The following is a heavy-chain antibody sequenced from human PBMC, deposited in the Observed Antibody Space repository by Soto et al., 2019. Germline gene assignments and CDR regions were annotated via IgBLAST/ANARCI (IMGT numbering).Heavy chain of an antibody. CDR2: INHSGST. J-gene: IGHJ4*02. Sequence: SETLSLTCAVYGGSFSGYYWSWIRQPPGKGLEWIGEINHSGSTNYNPSLKSRVTISVDTSKNQFSLKLSSVTAADTAVYYCARSLKGIAAQPFDYWGQGTLVTVSS. CDR1: GGSFSGYY. D-gene: IGHD6-13*01. CDR3: ARSLKGIAAQPFDY. V-gene: IGHV4-34*01.